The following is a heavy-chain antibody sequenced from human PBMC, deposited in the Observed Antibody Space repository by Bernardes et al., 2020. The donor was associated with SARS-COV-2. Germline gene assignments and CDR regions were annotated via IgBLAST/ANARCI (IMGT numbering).Heavy chain of an antibody. D-gene: IGHD3-9*01. Sequence: GGSLRLSCTASGFTFGDYAMSWFRQAPGKGLEWVGFIRSKAYGGTTEYAASVKGRFTISRDDSKSIAYLQMNSLKTEDTAVYYCTRARYFDWLLYFDYWGQGTLVTVSS. V-gene: IGHV3-49*03. CDR2: IRSKAYGGTT. CDR3: TRARYFDWLLYFDY. J-gene: IGHJ4*02. CDR1: GFTFGDYA.